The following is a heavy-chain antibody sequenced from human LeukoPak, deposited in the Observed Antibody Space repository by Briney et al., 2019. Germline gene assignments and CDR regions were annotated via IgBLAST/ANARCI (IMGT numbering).Heavy chain of an antibody. CDR2: IYYTGST. J-gene: IGHJ4*02. V-gene: IGHV4-61*10. D-gene: IGHD1-26*01. CDR1: GGSISRGSYY. CDR3: ARDKVGATFDY. Sequence: PSETLSLTCTVSGGSISRGSYYWSWIRQPAGKGLEWIGRIYYTGSTNYNPSLKSRVTISVDTSKNQFSLKLSSVTAADTAVYYCARDKVGATFDYWGQGTLVTVSS.